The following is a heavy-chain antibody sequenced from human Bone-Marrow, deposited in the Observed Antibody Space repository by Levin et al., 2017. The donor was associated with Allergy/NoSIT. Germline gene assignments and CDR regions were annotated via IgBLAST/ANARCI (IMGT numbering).Heavy chain of an antibody. CDR3: ARAGQTLASRFGH. CDR1: GFTFSDYY. J-gene: IGHJ4*02. CDR2: ISSSGTTI. Sequence: GGSLRLSCAASGFTFSDYYMSWIRQAPGKGLEWISYISSSGTTIYYADSVKGRFTISRDNAKNSLYVQMNSLRAEDTAVYYCARAGQTLASRFGHWGQGTLVTVSS. D-gene: IGHD1-1*01. V-gene: IGHV3-11*01.